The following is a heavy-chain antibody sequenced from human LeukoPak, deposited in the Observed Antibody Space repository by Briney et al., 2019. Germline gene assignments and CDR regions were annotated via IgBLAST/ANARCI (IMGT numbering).Heavy chain of an antibody. V-gene: IGHV3-21*01. CDR1: GFTFSSYS. CDR2: ISSSSSYI. J-gene: IGHJ4*02. Sequence: GGSLRLSCAASGFTFSSYSMNWVRQAPGKGLEWVSSISSSSSYIYCADSVKGRFTISRDNAKNSLYLQMNSLRAEDTAVYYCARQTLEWLFHFDYWGQGTLVTVSS. CDR3: ARQTLEWLFHFDY. D-gene: IGHD3-3*01.